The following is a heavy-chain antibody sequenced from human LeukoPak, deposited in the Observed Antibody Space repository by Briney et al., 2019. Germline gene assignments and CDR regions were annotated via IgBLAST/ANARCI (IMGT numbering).Heavy chain of an antibody. CDR3: VRSRQGYSYGLN. CDR1: GFTFSDYW. J-gene: IGHJ4*02. V-gene: IGHV3-74*01. CDR2: INVDETTT. Sequence: GGSLRLSCAASGFTFSDYWMHWVRQVPGQGLVWVSRINVDETTTVSADSVKGRFTISRDNAKNTVYLQMNNLRAEDTAVYYCVRSRQGYSYGLNWGQGTLVTVSS. D-gene: IGHD5-18*01.